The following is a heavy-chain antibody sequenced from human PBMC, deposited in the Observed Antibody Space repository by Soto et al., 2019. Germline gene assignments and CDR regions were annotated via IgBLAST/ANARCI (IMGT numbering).Heavy chain of an antibody. V-gene: IGHV1-2*04. J-gene: IGHJ6*02. CDR1: GYTLTSYD. CDR2: INPNSGGT. CDR3: ARGNYYDSSGYSLYYYYGMDV. D-gene: IGHD3-22*01. Sequence: ASVKVSCKASGYTLTSYDISWVRQAPGQGLEWMGRINPNSGGTNYAQKFQGWVTMTRDTSISTAYMELSRLRSDDTAVYYCARGNYYDSSGYSLYYYYGMDVWGQGTTVTVSS.